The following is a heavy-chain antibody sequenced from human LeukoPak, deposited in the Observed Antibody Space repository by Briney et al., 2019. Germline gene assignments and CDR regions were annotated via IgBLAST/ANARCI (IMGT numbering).Heavy chain of an antibody. D-gene: IGHD3-16*02. CDR2: IYYSGST. J-gene: IGHJ4*02. Sequence: SETLSLTCTVSGGSISSYYWSWIRQPPGKGLEWIGYIYYSGSTNYNPSLKSRVTISVDTSKNQFSLKLSSVAAADTAVYYCARERIMITFGGVIATYYFDFWGQGTLVTVSS. CDR1: GGSISSYY. CDR3: ARERIMITFGGVIATYYFDF. V-gene: IGHV4-59*01.